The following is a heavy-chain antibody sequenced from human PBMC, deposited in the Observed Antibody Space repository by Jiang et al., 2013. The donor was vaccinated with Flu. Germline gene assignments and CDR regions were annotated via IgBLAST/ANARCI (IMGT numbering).Heavy chain of an antibody. CDR1: GYTFTTYA. V-gene: IGHV1-3*01. D-gene: IGHD2-15*01. J-gene: IGHJ4*02. CDR2: INVNKGDT. CDR3: VRDYCSGGRCYVGY. Sequence: CKASGYTFTTYAMHWVRQAPGQGLEWLGWINVNKGDTKYSQKFQARVTITRDTSASTAYMELSSLRSEDTAVYYCVRDYCSGGRCYVGYWGQGTLVTVSS.